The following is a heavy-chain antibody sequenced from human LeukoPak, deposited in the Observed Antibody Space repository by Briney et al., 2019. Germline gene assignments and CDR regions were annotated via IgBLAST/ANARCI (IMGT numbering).Heavy chain of an antibody. V-gene: IGHV4-39*07. Sequence: TSETLSLTCTVSGGSISSSSYYWGWIRQPPGKGLEWIGSIYYSGSTYYNPSLKSRVTISVDTSKNQFSLKLSSVTAADTAVYYCARGEAAAAADWYFDLWGRGTLVTVSS. CDR2: IYYSGST. D-gene: IGHD6-13*01. CDR3: ARGEAAAAADWYFDL. CDR1: GGSISSSSYY. J-gene: IGHJ2*01.